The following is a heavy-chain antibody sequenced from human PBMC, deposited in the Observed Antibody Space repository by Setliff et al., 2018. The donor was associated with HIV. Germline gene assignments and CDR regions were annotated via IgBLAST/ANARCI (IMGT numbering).Heavy chain of an antibody. CDR1: GGSISSGDQF. Sequence: KPSETLSLTCDVSGGSISSGDQFWGWIRQPPGKGLEWIGSIYRDGVTHYNPSLKSRVTMSVDTSANQFSLTLTSVTAADTAIYYCARPWPVDNGVKYGQQGYDLWGQGTLVTVSS. CDR3: ARPWPVDNGVKYGQQGYDL. V-gene: IGHV4-39*01. J-gene: IGHJ4*02. D-gene: IGHD3-10*01. CDR2: IYRDGVT.